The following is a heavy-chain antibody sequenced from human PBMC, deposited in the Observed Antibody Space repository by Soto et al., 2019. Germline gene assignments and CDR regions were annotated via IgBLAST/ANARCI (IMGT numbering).Heavy chain of an antibody. J-gene: IGHJ4*02. CDR3: AKVRQLDITTGHAYFDH. V-gene: IGHV3-43D*04. CDR2: ISWDGEST. Sequence: GGSLRLSCATSGYAFEDYAMHWVRQVPGKGLEWVSLISWDGESTYYADPVKGRFTVSRDNSEKSLYLQMNSVRVDVTALYYCAKVRQLDITTGHAYFDHWGQGTLVTVST. D-gene: IGHD5-12*01. CDR1: GYAFEDYA.